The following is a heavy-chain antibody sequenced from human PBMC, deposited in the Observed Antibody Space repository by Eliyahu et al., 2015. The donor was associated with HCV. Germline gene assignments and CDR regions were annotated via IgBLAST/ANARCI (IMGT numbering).Heavy chain of an antibody. J-gene: IGHJ1*01. D-gene: IGHD1-26*01. Sequence: EVQLVESGGGLVQPGGSLRLSCAASGSTVSSNYMSWVRQAPRKGLEWVSVIYSGGSTYYADSVKGRFTISRDNSKNTLYLQMNSLRAEDTAVYYCATSWEAAEYFQHWGQGTLVTVSS. CDR3: ATSWEAAEYFQH. V-gene: IGHV3-66*01. CDR2: IYSGGST. CDR1: GSTVSSNY.